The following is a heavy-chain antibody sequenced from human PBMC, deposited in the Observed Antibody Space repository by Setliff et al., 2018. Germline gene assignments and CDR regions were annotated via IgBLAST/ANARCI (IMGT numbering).Heavy chain of an antibody. CDR2: INHSGST. J-gene: IGHJ6*02. CDR1: GGSFSGYY. CDR3: ARGKVLYDYVWGSYRYEDYYYGMGV. D-gene: IGHD3-16*02. Sequence: LSLTCAVYGGSFSGYYWSWIRQPPGKGLEWIGEINHSGSTNYNPSLKSRVTISVDTSKNQFSLKLSSVTAADTAVYYCARGKVLYDYVWGSYRYEDYYYGMGVWGQGTTVTVSS. V-gene: IGHV4-34*01.